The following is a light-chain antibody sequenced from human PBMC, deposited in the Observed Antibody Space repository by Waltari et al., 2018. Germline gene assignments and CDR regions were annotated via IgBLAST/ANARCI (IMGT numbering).Light chain of an antibody. CDR3: QTGGHGTWV. CDR2: VNSDGSH. J-gene: IGLJ3*02. CDR1: TGHTSNV. Sequence: QLVLTQSPSASAYLGASVRLTCTLSTGHTSNVIAWHQQQPEKGPRYLMKVNSDGSHPKGDEIPDRFSGSSSGAERYLTISSLQSEDEADYYCQTGGHGTWVFGGGTKLTVL. V-gene: IGLV4-69*01.